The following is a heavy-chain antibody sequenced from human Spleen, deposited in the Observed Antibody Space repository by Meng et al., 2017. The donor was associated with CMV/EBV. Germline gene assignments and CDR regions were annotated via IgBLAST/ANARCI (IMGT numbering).Heavy chain of an antibody. V-gene: IGHV3-13*01. CDR3: ARARSPTHFDY. J-gene: IGHJ4*02. CDR1: GFTFSTYD. CDR2: IGTVGDT. Sequence: GESLKISCAASGFTFSTYDFHWVRQPTGKGLEWVSSIGTVGDTYSIGSVKGRFIISREDAKNSVYLQMNGLRDGDTGLYYCARARSPTHFDYWGQGALVTVSS.